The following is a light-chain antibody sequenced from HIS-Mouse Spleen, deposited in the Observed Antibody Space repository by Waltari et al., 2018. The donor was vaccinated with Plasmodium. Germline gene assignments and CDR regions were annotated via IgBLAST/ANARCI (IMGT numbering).Light chain of an antibody. CDR3: QVWDSSSDHVV. V-gene: IGLV3-21*03. CDR2: DDS. J-gene: IGLJ2*01. CDR1: HIGSKS. Sequence: SYVLTQPPSVSVAPGKTARITCGGNHIGSKSVHWYQQKPGQAPLLVVYDDSDRPSGSPERFSGSNSGNTATLTISRVEAGDEADYYCQVWDSSSDHVVFGGGTKLTVL.